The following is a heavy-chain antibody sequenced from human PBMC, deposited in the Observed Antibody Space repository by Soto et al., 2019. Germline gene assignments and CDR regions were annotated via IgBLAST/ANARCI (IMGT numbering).Heavy chain of an antibody. CDR2: ISAYNGNT. Sequence: QVQLVQSGAEVKKPGASVKVSCKASGYTFTSYGISWVRQAPGQGLEWMGWISAYNGNTNYAQKLQGRVTMTTDTYTSTAYMGLRSLGSDDTAVYYCARDAYYYGSGSYWDEDYWGQGTLVTVSS. D-gene: IGHD3-10*01. CDR1: GYTFTSYG. J-gene: IGHJ4*02. CDR3: ARDAYYYGSGSYWDEDY. V-gene: IGHV1-18*01.